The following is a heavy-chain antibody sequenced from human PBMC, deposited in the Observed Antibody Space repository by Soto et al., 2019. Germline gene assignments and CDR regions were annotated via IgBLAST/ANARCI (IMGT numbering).Heavy chain of an antibody. CDR3: ARVRSYYFDY. CDR1: GFTFSDHY. J-gene: IGHJ4*02. V-gene: IGHV3-72*01. Sequence: EVQLVESGGGLVQPGGSLRLSCAASGFTFSDHYMDWVRQAPGKGLEWVARTRSKANSYTTEYAASVKGRFTISRDDSKNSLYLQMNSLKTEDTAVYYCARVRSYYFDYWGQGTLVTVSS. CDR2: TRSKANSYTT.